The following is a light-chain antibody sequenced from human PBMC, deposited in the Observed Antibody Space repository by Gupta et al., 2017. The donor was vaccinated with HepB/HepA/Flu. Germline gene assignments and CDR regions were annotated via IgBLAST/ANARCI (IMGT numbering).Light chain of an antibody. Sequence: EILLTQSPSTVSVSVGDRVTITCRASQSIRSWLAWYQQKPGQAPRLLIYDASGLANGVPARFSGSGSGTEFTLTISSLEPEDFAAYYCQQADNLPLTFGGGTKVEIK. J-gene: IGKJ4*01. CDR2: DAS. CDR1: QSIRSW. CDR3: QQADNLPLT. V-gene: IGKV3-11*01.